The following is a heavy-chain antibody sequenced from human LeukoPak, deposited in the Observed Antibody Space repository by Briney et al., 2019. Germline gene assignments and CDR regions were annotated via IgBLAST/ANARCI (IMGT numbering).Heavy chain of an antibody. Sequence: GGSLRLSCAASGFTFSGSAMHWVRQASGKGLEWVGRIRSKANSYATAYAASVKGRFTISRDDSKNTAYLQMNSLKTEDTAVYYWTGTAVASTEGDYWGQGTLVTVPS. CDR3: TGTAVASTEGDY. CDR2: IRSKANSYAT. J-gene: IGHJ4*02. CDR1: GFTFSGSA. V-gene: IGHV3-73*01. D-gene: IGHD6-19*01.